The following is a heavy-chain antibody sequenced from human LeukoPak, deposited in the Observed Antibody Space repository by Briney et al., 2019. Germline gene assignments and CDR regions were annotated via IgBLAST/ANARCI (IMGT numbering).Heavy chain of an antibody. CDR2: VSARGDAT. CDR1: GFTFSNYA. D-gene: IGHD1-26*01. J-gene: IGHJ6*03. Sequence: PGGSLRLSCAASGFTFSNYAMRWVRQAPGKGLEWVSTVSARGDATFYGDSVKGRFTISRDNSKNTVYLQMSSLRAEDTAVYYCAKRGSGDYYYYMDVWGKGTTVTVSS. CDR3: AKRGSGDYYYYMDV. V-gene: IGHV3-23*01.